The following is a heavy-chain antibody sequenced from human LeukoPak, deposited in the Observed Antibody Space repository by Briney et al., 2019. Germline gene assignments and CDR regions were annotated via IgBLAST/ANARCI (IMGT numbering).Heavy chain of an antibody. J-gene: IGHJ4*02. CDR1: GGSFSVYY. CDR3: ASGYCSSTSCYMGDY. D-gene: IGHD2-2*02. CDR2: INHSGST. V-gene: IGHV4-34*01. Sequence: SETLSLTCAVYGGSFSVYYWSWIRQPPGKGLEWIGEINHSGSTNYNPSLKSRVTISVDTSKNQFSLKLSSVTAADTAVYYCASGYCSSTSCYMGDYWGQGTLVTVSS.